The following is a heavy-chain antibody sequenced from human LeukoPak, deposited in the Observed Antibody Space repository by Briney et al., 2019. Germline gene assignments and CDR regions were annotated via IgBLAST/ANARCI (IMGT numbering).Heavy chain of an antibody. Sequence: GGSLRLSCAASGFSFSTSEMNWVRQAPGKGLEWVSYISSSDSTVYYADSVKGRFTISRDNAMNSLYLQMNSLRAEDTAVYYCARGGDYPFDYWGQGTLVTVSS. J-gene: IGHJ4*02. CDR1: GFSFSTSE. V-gene: IGHV3-48*03. D-gene: IGHD4-17*01. CDR3: ARGGDYPFDY. CDR2: ISSSDSTV.